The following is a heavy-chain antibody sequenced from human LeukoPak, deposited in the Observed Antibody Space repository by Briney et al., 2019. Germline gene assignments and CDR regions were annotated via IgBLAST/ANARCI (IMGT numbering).Heavy chain of an antibody. CDR3: ARGVIPSRSAAGVGYWFDP. Sequence: PSETLSLTCTVSGGSIRRDYWSWIRQPPGKGLEWIGEINHSGSTNYNPSLKSRVTISVDTSKNQFSLKLSSVTAADTAVYYCARGVIPSRSAAGVGYWFDPWGQGTLVTVSS. J-gene: IGHJ5*02. D-gene: IGHD6-13*01. CDR2: INHSGST. V-gene: IGHV4-34*01. CDR1: GGSIRRDY.